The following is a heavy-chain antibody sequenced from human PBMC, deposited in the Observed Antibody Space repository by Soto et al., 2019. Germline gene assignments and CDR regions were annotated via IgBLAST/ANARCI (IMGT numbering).Heavy chain of an antibody. CDR2: ISSSSSYI. CDR3: ALHDDILGYHYYYLDV. V-gene: IGHV3-21*01. J-gene: IGHJ6*03. CDR1: GFTFSSYS. Sequence: GGSLRLSCAASGFTFSSYSMNWVRQAPGKGLEWVSSISSSSSYIYYADSVKGRFTISRDNAKNSLYLQMNSLRAEDTAVYYCALHDDILGYHYYYLDVSGQGTTVTVSS. D-gene: IGHD3-9*01.